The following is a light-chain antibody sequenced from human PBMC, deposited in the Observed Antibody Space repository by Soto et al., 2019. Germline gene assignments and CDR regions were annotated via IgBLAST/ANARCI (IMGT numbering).Light chain of an antibody. V-gene: IGKV1-33*01. Sequence: DIQMTQSPSSLSASVGDRVTITCQASHDITSYLNWYQHKPGKAPKLLMYDASILEAGVPSRFSGSGSGTDFTFTISSLQHEDVATYYCQKCDYLPIFGPGTTVDFK. CDR3: QKCDYLPI. CDR1: HDITSY. CDR2: DAS. J-gene: IGKJ3*01.